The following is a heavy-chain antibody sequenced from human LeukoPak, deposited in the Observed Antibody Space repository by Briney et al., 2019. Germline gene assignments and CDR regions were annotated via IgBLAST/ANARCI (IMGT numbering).Heavy chain of an antibody. D-gene: IGHD1-1*01. J-gene: IGHJ5*02. CDR3: ARRSNWNLS. Sequence: SESLSLTCTVSGGSISGDAYYWGWIRQPPGKALEWIGFIHHSGTSYHSPSLKSRITLSVDTSKKQFSLRMTSVTAADTAVYYCARRSNWNLSWGQGTLVTVSS. CDR1: GGSISGDAYY. CDR2: IHHSGTS. V-gene: IGHV4-39*07.